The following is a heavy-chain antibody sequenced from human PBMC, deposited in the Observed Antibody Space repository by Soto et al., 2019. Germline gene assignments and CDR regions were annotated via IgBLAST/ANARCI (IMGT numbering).Heavy chain of an antibody. D-gene: IGHD6-13*01. J-gene: IGHJ4*02. CDR3: AREGTPKRYSSSWYDY. CDR1: GYTFTGYY. CDR2: INPNSGGT. V-gene: IGHV1-2*04. Sequence: ASVKVSCKASGYTFTGYYMHWVRQAPGQGLEWMGWINPNSGGTNYAQKFQGWVTMTRDTSISTAYMELSRLRSDDTAVYYCAREGTPKRYSSSWYDYWGQGTLVTVS.